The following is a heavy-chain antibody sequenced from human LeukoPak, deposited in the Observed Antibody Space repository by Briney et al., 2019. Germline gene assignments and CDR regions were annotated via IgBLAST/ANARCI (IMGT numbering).Heavy chain of an antibody. Sequence: PSETLSLTCTVSGGSISSHYWSWIRQPPGKGLEWIGYIYYSGSTNYNPSLKSRVTISVDTSKNQFSLKLSFVTAADTAVYYCARRSIAVAGTFDYWDQGTLVTVSS. J-gene: IGHJ4*02. CDR3: ARRSIAVAGTFDY. CDR2: IYYSGST. CDR1: GGSISSHY. V-gene: IGHV4-59*08. D-gene: IGHD6-19*01.